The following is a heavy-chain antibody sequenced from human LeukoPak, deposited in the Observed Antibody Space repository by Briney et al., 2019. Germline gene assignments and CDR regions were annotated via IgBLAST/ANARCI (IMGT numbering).Heavy chain of an antibody. J-gene: IGHJ4*02. Sequence: PSGTLSLTCAVSGGSISSSNWWSWVRQPPGKGLEWIGEIYHSGSTNYNPSLKSRVTISVDKSKNQFSLKLSSVTAADTAVYYCARGRAYYDFWSGYKPFDYWGQGTLVTVSS. D-gene: IGHD3-3*01. CDR2: IYHSGST. V-gene: IGHV4-4*02. CDR1: GGSISSSNW. CDR3: ARGRAYYDFWSGYKPFDY.